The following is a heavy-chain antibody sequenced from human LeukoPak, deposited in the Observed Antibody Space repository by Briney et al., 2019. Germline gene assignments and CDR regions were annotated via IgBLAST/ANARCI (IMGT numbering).Heavy chain of an antibody. CDR2: IDPSDSYT. D-gene: IGHD6-6*01. CDR3: ASQEGFRAARHWFDP. CDR1: GYSFTSYW. Sequence: GESLQISCKGSGYSFTSYWISWVRQMPGKGLEWMGRIDPSDSYTNYSPSFQGHVTISADKSISTAYLQWSSLKASDTAMYYRASQEGFRAARHWFDPWGQGTLVTVSS. J-gene: IGHJ5*02. V-gene: IGHV5-10-1*01.